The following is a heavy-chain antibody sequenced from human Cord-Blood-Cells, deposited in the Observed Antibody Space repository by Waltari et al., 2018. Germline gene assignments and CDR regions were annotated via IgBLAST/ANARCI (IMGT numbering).Heavy chain of an antibody. CDR1: GGTFSSYA. D-gene: IGHD1-26*01. V-gene: IGHV1-69*06. CDR2: IIPIFGTA. J-gene: IGHJ3*02. Sequence: QVQLVQSGAEVKKPGSSVKVSSKASGGTFSSYAISWVRQAPGQGLEWMGGIIPIFGTANYAQKFQGRVTITADKSTSTAYMELSSLRSEDTAVYYCARVPWELQGDAFDIWGQGTMVTVSS. CDR3: ARVPWELQGDAFDI.